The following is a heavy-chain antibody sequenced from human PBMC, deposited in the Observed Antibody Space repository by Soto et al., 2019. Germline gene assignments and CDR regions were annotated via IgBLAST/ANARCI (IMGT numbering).Heavy chain of an antibody. D-gene: IGHD2-15*01. Sequence: SETLSLTCTLSGGSISTYYWSWIRQPPGKGLEWIGCIYYSGSTNYNPSLKSRVTISVDTSKNQFPLKLSSVTAADTAVYYCARLYGGSLFDYWGQGTLVTVSS. CDR2: IYYSGST. CDR1: GGSISTYY. J-gene: IGHJ4*02. CDR3: ARLYGGSLFDY. V-gene: IGHV4-59*08.